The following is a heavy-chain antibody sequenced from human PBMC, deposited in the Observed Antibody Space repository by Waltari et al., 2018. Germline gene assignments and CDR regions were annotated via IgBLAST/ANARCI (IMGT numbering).Heavy chain of an antibody. D-gene: IGHD1-26*01. Sequence: QVQLVESGGGVVQPGRSLRLSCAASGFTFSSYAMHWVRQAPGKGLGWVAVISYDGSNKYYADSVKGRFTISRDNSKNTLYLQMNSLRAEDTAVYYCAREWELYFDYWGQGTLVTVSS. CDR3: AREWELYFDY. CDR2: ISYDGSNK. J-gene: IGHJ4*02. CDR1: GFTFSSYA. V-gene: IGHV3-30-3*01.